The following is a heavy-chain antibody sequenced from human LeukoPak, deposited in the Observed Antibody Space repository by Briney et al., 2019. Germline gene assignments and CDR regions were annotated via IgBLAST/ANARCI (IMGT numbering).Heavy chain of an antibody. J-gene: IGHJ4*02. CDR2: ISSNGGST. CDR3: VKDLMTVLDY. CDR1: GFTFSSYA. D-gene: IGHD3-22*01. V-gene: IGHV3-64D*09. Sequence: RPAGSLRLSCSASGFTFSSYAMHWVRQAPGKGLEYVSAISSNGGSTYYADSVKGRFTISRDNPKNTLYLQMSSLRAEDTAVYYCVKDLMTVLDYWGQGTLVTVSS.